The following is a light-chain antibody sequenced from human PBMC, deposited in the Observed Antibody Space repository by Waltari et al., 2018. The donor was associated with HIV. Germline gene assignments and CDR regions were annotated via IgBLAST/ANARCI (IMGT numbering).Light chain of an antibody. Sequence: SYVLTPPPPVPVAPGQTAWISCGGGRIGREGGHWYRQKPGQAPVLVLYDSSDRPSGIPVRFSGSSFGNTATLSITRVEAGDAGDYYCQFVDMGSDPSVVFGGGTKLTVL. CDR1: RIGREG. CDR3: QFVDMGSDPSVV. CDR2: DSS. V-gene: IGLV3-21*02. J-gene: IGLJ2*01.